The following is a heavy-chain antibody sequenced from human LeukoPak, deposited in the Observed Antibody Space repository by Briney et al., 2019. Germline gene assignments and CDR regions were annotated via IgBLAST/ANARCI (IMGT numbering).Heavy chain of an antibody. Sequence: PEGSLRLSCAASGFTAINNYMTWVRQAPGKGLEWIGHISYSGSTNYNPSLKSRVTISGDTSKNQFSLKLISVTAADTAVYFCARMYYYGSGSYRRFDYWGQGTLVTVSS. CDR2: ISYSGST. D-gene: IGHD3-10*01. CDR3: ARMYYYGSGSYRRFDY. J-gene: IGHJ4*02. CDR1: GFTAINNY. V-gene: IGHV4-59*02.